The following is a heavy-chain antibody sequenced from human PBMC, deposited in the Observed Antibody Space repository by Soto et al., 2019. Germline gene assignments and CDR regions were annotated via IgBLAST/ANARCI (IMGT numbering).Heavy chain of an antibody. V-gene: IGHV3-33*01. CDR1: GFTFSSYG. CDR3: ARDRRDHPDSVDIVATIQQVRSYYFDY. D-gene: IGHD5-12*01. CDR2: IWYDGSNK. Sequence: GGSLRLSCAASGFTFSSYGMHWVRQAPGKGLEWVAVIWYDGSNKYYADSVKGRFTISRDNSKNTLYLQMNSLRAEDTAVYYCARDRRDHPDSVDIVATIQQVRSYYFDYWGQGTLVTVSS. J-gene: IGHJ4*02.